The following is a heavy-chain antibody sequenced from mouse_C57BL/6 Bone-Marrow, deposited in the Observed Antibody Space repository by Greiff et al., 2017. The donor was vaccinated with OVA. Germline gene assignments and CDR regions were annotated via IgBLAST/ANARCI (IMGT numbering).Heavy chain of an antibody. V-gene: IGHV1-55*01. J-gene: IGHJ3*01. CDR3: ARSGYGSPWFAY. D-gene: IGHD1-1*01. CDR2: IYPGSGST. CDR1: GYTFTSYW. Sequence: VQLQESGAELVKPGASVKMSCKASGYTFTSYWITWVKQRPGQGLEWIGDIYPGSGSTNYNEKFKSKATLTVDTSSSTAYMQLSSLTSEDSAVYYCARSGYGSPWFAYWGQGTLVTVSA.